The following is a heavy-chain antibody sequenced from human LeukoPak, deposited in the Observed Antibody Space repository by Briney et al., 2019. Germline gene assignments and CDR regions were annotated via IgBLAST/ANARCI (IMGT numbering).Heavy chain of an antibody. V-gene: IGHV4-39*07. Sequence: SETLSLTCTVSGGSISSSTYYWGWIRQPPGKGLEWIGSFYYSGRTYYNPSLKSRVTISVDTSKNQFSLKLSSVTAADTAVYYCARLRVRGYGYGPWEGPTWLDYWGQGTLATVSS. J-gene: IGHJ4*02. CDR1: GGSISSSTYY. D-gene: IGHD5-18*01. CDR2: FYYSGRT. CDR3: ARLRVRGYGYGPWEGPTWLDY.